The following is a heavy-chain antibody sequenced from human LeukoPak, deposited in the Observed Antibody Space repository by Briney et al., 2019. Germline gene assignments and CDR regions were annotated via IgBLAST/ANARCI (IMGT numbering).Heavy chain of an antibody. CDR1: GGSFSGYY. Sequence: SETLSLTCAVYGGSFSGYYGSWIRQPPGKGLEWIGEINHSGSTNYNPSLKSRVTISVDTSKNQFSLKLSSVTAADTAVYYCAISSGSYYYWGQGTLVTVSS. J-gene: IGHJ4*02. D-gene: IGHD1-26*01. CDR3: AISSGSYYY. CDR2: INHSGST. V-gene: IGHV4-34*01.